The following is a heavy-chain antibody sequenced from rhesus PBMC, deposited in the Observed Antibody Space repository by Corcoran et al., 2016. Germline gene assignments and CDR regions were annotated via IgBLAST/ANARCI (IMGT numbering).Heavy chain of an antibody. V-gene: IGHV4-122*02. D-gene: IGHD1-7*02. CDR1: GGSISSGYYY. CDR3: ARERLERRGNRFDV. J-gene: IGHJ5-1*01. CDR2: ITYSGST. Sequence: QVQLQESGPGLVKPSETLSLTCAVSGGSISSGYYYWSWTRQPPGKGLEWIGYITYSGSTSYNPSLKSRVTISRDTSKNQFSLKLSSVTAADTAVYYCARERLERRGNRFDVWGAGVLVTVSS.